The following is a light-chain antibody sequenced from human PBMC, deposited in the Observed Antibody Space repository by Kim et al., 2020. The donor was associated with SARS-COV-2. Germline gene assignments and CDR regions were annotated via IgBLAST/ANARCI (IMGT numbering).Light chain of an antibody. CDR2: DAS. V-gene: IGKV1-33*01. J-gene: IGKJ4*01. Sequence: DIQMTQSPSSLSASVGDRVTITCQASQDIRNNFLNWYQQRPGKAPKLLIYDASNLETGVSSRFSGGGSGTHFSLTISSLQPEDFATYYCQQYDSLPLTFGGGTKVDIK. CDR3: QQYDSLPLT. CDR1: QDIRNNF.